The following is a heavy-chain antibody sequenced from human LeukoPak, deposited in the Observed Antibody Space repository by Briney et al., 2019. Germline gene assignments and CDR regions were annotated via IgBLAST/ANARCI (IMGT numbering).Heavy chain of an antibody. CDR2: IVVGSGNT. V-gene: IGHV1-58*02. J-gene: IGHJ4*02. Sequence: SVKVSCKASGFTFTSSAMQWVRQARGQRLEWIGWIVVGSGNTNYAQKFQERVTITRDMSTSTAYMELSSLRSEDTAVYYCARRPSKYYDILTGYYRSEFDYWGQGTLVTVSS. CDR1: GFTFTSSA. D-gene: IGHD3-9*01. CDR3: ARRPSKYYDILTGYYRSEFDY.